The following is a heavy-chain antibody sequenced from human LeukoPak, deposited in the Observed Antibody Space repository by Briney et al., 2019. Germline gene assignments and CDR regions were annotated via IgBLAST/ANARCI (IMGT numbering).Heavy chain of an antibody. V-gene: IGHV3-30-3*01. Sequence: GGSLRLSCAASGFTFSSTSMSWVRQAPGKGLEWVAVISYDGSNKYYADSVKGRFTISRDNSKNTLYLQMNSLRAEDTAVYYCARDGCFWSGYHAFDLWGQGTMVTVSS. CDR1: GFTFSSTS. D-gene: IGHD3-3*01. CDR2: ISYDGSNK. J-gene: IGHJ3*01. CDR3: ARDGCFWSGYHAFDL.